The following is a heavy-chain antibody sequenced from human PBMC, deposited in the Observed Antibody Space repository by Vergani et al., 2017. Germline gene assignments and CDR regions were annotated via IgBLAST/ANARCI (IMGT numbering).Heavy chain of an antibody. Sequence: EVQLVESGGGLVQPGGSLRLSCAASGFTFSSYWMHWVRQAPGKGLVWVSRINSDGSSTSYADSVQGRLTISRDNAKNTLYLQMNSLRAEDAAVYYCASTTYYDFWSGDYYDYGMDVWGQGTTVTVSS. J-gene: IGHJ6*02. D-gene: IGHD3-3*01. CDR2: INSDGSST. V-gene: IGHV3-74*01. CDR1: GFTFSSYW. CDR3: ASTTYYDFWSGDYYDYGMDV.